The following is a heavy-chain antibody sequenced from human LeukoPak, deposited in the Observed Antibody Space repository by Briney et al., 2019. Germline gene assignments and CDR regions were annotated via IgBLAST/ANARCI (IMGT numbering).Heavy chain of an antibody. D-gene: IGHD6-6*01. V-gene: IGHV3-7*01. CDR1: GFTFSSYW. J-gene: IGHJ5*02. CDR2: IKQDGSEK. Sequence: PGGSLRLSCAASGFTFSSYWMSWVRQAPGKGLEWVANIKQDGSEKYYVDSVKGRFTISRGNAKNSLYLQMNSLRAEDTAVYYCARTRIAARDNWFDPWGQGTLVTVSS. CDR3: ARTRIAARDNWFDP.